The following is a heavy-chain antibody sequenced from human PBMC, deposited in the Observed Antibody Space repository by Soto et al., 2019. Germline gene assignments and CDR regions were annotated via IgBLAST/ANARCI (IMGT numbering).Heavy chain of an antibody. J-gene: IGHJ4*02. D-gene: IGHD3-22*01. Sequence: PSETLSLTCTVSGGSISPYYWSWIRQAPGKGLEWIGYIYYSGNTKYDPSLKSRVTISVDTSKNQFSLEVSSVTAADTAVYYCARERSYYESSGYSYFDYWGPGTLVTVS. CDR1: GGSISPYY. V-gene: IGHV4-59*01. CDR3: ARERSYYESSGYSYFDY. CDR2: IYYSGNT.